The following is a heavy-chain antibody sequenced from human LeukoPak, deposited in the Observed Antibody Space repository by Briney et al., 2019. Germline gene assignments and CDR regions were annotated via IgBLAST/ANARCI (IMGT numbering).Heavy chain of an antibody. Sequence: GGSLRLSCVASGFTFSSYSMNWVRQAPGKGLEWVSSISSSSTYIYYADSVKGRFTISRDNAKKSLYLQMNSLRAEDTAIYYCARDSDVHCSGGSCTNFDYWGQGTLVTVSS. CDR3: ARDSDVHCSGGSCTNFDY. CDR1: GFTFSSYS. CDR2: ISSSSTYI. D-gene: IGHD2-15*01. V-gene: IGHV3-21*01. J-gene: IGHJ4*02.